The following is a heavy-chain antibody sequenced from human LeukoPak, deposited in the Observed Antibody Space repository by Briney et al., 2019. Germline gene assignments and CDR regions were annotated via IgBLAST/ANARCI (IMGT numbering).Heavy chain of an antibody. CDR3: VKDLWVVH. J-gene: IGHJ4*02. V-gene: IGHV3-64D*06. Sequence: GGSLRLSCSASGFLFSPYAMHWVRQAPGKGLEYVSSISSEGKTTYYADSVKGRFTISRDNSKNTLYLQMSSLRPEDTAVYYCVKDLWVVHWGQGTLVTVSS. CDR2: ISSEGKTT. CDR1: GFLFSPYA. D-gene: IGHD7-27*01.